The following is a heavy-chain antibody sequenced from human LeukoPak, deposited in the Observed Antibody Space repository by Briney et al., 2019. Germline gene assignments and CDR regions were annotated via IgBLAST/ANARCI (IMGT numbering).Heavy chain of an antibody. Sequence: GGSLRLSCAASGFTFSSYAMSWVRQAPGKGLEWVSVISGSAGSSYSADSVKGRFTISRDNSKNTLYLQTNSLRAEDTAVYYCAKDNRTRIRYADYWGQGTLVTVSS. V-gene: IGHV3-23*01. CDR2: ISGSAGSS. J-gene: IGHJ4*02. CDR1: GFTFSSYA. D-gene: IGHD2-2*01. CDR3: AKDNRTRIRYADY.